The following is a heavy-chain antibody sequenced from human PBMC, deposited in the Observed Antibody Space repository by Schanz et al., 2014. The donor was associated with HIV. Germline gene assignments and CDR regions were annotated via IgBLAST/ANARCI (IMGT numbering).Heavy chain of an antibody. Sequence: EVQLVETGGGLIQPGGSLRLSCAVSGFTISSNYMSWVRQAPGKGLEWIGRIKGKSDRGATDYATSVKDRFTIPRHDSNSTVFLPMSALKIEYTAVYFCTPTPATKWRDSWGRGTLVTVSS. D-gene: IGHD1-26*01. CDR2: IKGKSDRGAT. J-gene: IGHJ5*01. CDR1: GFTISSNY. V-gene: IGHV3-15*01. CDR3: TPTPATKWRDS.